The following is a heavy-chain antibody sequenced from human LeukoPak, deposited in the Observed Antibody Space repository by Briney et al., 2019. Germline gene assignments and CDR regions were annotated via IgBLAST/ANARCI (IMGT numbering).Heavy chain of an antibody. CDR2: ISSSSSTI. CDR3: ARDDLYYYDSSGYLGYFDY. D-gene: IGHD3-22*01. Sequence: GGSLRLSCAASGFTFSSYSMSWVRQAPGKGLEWVSYISSSSSTIYYADSVKGRFTISRDNAKNSLYLQMNSLRAEDTAVYYCARDDLYYYDSSGYLGYFDYWGQGTLVTVSS. CDR1: GFTFSSYS. V-gene: IGHV3-48*01. J-gene: IGHJ4*02.